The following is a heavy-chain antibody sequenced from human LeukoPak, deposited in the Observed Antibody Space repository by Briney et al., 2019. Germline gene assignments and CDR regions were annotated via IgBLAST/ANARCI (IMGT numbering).Heavy chain of an antibody. CDR1: GGSFSGYY. CDR2: INHSGST. CDR3: ARGLLEWELRDDAFDI. V-gene: IGHV4-34*01. J-gene: IGHJ3*02. Sequence: PSETLSLTCAVYGGSFSGYYWSWIRQPPGKGLEWIGEINHSGSTNYNPSLKSRVTISVDTSKNQFSLKLSSVTAADTAVYYCARGLLEWELRDDAFDIWGQGTMVTVSS. D-gene: IGHD1-26*01.